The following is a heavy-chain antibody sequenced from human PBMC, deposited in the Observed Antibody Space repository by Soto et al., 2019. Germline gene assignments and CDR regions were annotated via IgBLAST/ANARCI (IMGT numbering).Heavy chain of an antibody. CDR3: ARVDGSYGSGIVNYFDY. D-gene: IGHD3-10*01. Sequence: QLQLQESGPGLVKPSETLSLTCTVSGGSISSSSYYWGWIRQPPGKGLEWIGSIYYSGSTYYNPSLKSRVTISVDTSKNQFSLNLSSVTAADTAVYYCARVDGSYGSGIVNYFDYWGQGTLVTVSS. CDR1: GGSISSSSYY. V-gene: IGHV4-39*01. J-gene: IGHJ4*02. CDR2: IYYSGST.